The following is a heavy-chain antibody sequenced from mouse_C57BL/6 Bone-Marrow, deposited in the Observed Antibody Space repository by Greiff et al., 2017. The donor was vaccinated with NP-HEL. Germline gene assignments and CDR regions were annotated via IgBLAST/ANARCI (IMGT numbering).Heavy chain of an antibody. Sequence: EVKLVESGGGLVKPGGSLKLSCAASGFTFSSYAMSWVRQTPEKRLEWVATISDGGSYTYYPDNVKGRFTISRDNAKNNLYLQMSHLKSEDTAMYYCASYYYCSSYPYWYFDVWGTGTTVTVSS. J-gene: IGHJ1*03. CDR1: GFTFSSYA. CDR2: ISDGGSYT. CDR3: ASYYYCSSYPYWYFDV. V-gene: IGHV5-4*03. D-gene: IGHD1-1*01.